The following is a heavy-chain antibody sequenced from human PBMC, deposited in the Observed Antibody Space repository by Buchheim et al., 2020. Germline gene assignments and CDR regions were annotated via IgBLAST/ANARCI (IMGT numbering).Heavy chain of an antibody. CDR1: GYTFTSYY. D-gene: IGHD2-2*01. J-gene: IGHJ5*02. CDR2: INPSGGST. Sequence: QVQLVQSGAEVKKPGASVKVSCKASGYTFTSYYMHWVRQAPGQELEWMGIINPSGGSTSYAQKFQGRVTMTRDTSTSTVYMELSSLRSEDTAVYYCARDFGAADIVVVPAAFFFDPWGQGTL. V-gene: IGHV1-46*01. CDR3: ARDFGAADIVVVPAAFFFDP.